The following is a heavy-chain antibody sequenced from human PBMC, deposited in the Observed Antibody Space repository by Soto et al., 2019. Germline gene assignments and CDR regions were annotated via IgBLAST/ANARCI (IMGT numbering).Heavy chain of an antibody. CDR3: ARCIAAAGPIDF. D-gene: IGHD6-13*01. CDR2: IYHSGST. J-gene: IGHJ4*02. CDR1: GGSISSSNW. Sequence: QVQLQESGPGLVKPSGTLSLTCAVSGGSISSSNWWSWVRQPPGKGLEWIGEIYHSGSTNYNPSLKSRVSISVGKSKNQFTLKLRSVPAADTAVYYCARCIAAAGPIDFWGQVTLGTVSS. V-gene: IGHV4-4*02.